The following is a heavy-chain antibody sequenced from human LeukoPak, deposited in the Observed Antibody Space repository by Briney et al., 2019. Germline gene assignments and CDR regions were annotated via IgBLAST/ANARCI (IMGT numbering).Heavy chain of an antibody. V-gene: IGHV3-7*01. D-gene: IGHD4-23*01. CDR2: INQDESVK. J-gene: IGHJ4*02. CDR3: ARGGNTVVGY. CDR1: GFTFSTSW. Sequence: GGSLRLSCAASGFTFSTSWMSWVRQAPGKGLEWVANINQDESVKYYVDSVKGRFTISRDNAKNSLYLQMNSLRAEDTAVYYCARGGNTVVGYWGQGTLVTVSS.